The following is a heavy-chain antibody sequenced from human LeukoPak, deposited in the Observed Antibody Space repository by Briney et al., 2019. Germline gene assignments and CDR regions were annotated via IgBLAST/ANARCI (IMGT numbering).Heavy chain of an antibody. CDR1: GFTFSRYA. J-gene: IGHJ6*02. D-gene: IGHD3-10*01. Sequence: PGRSLRLSCAASGFTFSRYAMYWVRQAPGKGLEWVTIISYDGSNKYYADSVKGRFTISRDNSKNTLYLQMNSLRADDTAVYYCAREGYGSGFVDVWGHGTTVTVSS. V-gene: IGHV3-30-3*01. CDR3: AREGYGSGFVDV. CDR2: ISYDGSNK.